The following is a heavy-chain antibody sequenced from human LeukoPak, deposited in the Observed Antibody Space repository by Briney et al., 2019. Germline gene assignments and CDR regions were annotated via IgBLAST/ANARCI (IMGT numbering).Heavy chain of an antibody. Sequence: ASVKVSCKASGYGFTGYYMHWVRQAPGQGLEWMGWINPNSGGTNYVQKYQGRVTMTRDTSISTAYMDLSRLRSDDTAVYYCAREGRGWYFDLWGRGTLVTVSS. CDR2: INPNSGGT. D-gene: IGHD3-10*01. V-gene: IGHV1-2*02. CDR1: GYGFTGYY. J-gene: IGHJ2*01. CDR3: AREGRGWYFDL.